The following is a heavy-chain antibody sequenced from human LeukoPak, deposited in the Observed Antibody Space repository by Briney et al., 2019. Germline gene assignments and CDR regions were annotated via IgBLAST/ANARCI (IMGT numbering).Heavy chain of an antibody. Sequence: TLSLTCTVSGGSISSGDYYWSWIRQPPGKGLEWIGYIYYSGSTYYNPSLKSRVTISVDTSKNQFSLKLSSVTAADTAVYYCARGTTITYWYFDLWGRGTLVTVFS. D-gene: IGHD3-9*01. V-gene: IGHV4-30-4*08. CDR3: ARGTTITYWYFDL. CDR1: GGSISSGDYY. J-gene: IGHJ2*01. CDR2: IYYSGST.